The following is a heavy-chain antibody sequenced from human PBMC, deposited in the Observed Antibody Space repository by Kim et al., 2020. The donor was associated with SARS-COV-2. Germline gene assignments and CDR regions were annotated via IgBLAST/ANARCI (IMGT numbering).Heavy chain of an antibody. CDR1: GYSFTSYW. CDR3: ARGEPPDSSGYYYAFVLDY. J-gene: IGHJ4*02. CDR2: IYPGDSDT. V-gene: IGHV5-51*01. Sequence: GKSLKISCKGSGYSFTSYWIGWVRQMPGKGLEWMGIIYPGDSDTRYSPSFQGQVTISADKSISTAYLQWSSLKASDTAMYYCARGEPPDSSGYYYAFVLDYSGQGTLVTVSS. D-gene: IGHD3-22*01.